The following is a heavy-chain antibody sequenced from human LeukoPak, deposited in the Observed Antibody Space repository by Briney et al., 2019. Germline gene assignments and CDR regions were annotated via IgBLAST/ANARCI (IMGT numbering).Heavy chain of an antibody. Sequence: SETLSLTCTVSGGSISSYYWSWIRLPAGKGLEWIGRIYTSGSTNYNPSLKSRVTMSVDTSKNQFSLKLSSVTAADTAVYYCARSIAPQQLVRYYYGMDVWGQGTTVTVSS. CDR3: ARSIAPQQLVRYYYGMDV. CDR1: GGSISSYY. J-gene: IGHJ6*02. CDR2: IYTSGST. V-gene: IGHV4-4*07. D-gene: IGHD6-13*01.